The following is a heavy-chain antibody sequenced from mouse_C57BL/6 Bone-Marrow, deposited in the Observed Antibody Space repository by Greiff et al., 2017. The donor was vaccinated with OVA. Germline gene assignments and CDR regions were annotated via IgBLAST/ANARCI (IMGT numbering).Heavy chain of an antibody. CDR3: ARKRGYYYGSSYWYFDV. D-gene: IGHD1-1*01. CDR2: INPNNGGT. J-gene: IGHJ1*03. CDR1: GYTFTDYN. V-gene: IGHV1-18*01. Sequence: EVQLQQSGPELVKPGASVKIPCKASGYTFTDYNMDWVKQSHGKSLEWIGDINPNNGGTIYNQKFKSKATLTVDKSSSTDYMELRSLTSEDTAVYYCARKRGYYYGSSYWYFDVWGTGTTVTVSS.